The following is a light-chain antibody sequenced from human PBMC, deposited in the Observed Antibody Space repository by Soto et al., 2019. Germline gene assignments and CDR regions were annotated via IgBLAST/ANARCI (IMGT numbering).Light chain of an antibody. CDR3: ATWDDSLNVV. CDR1: TSNIGTHP. J-gene: IGLJ2*01. Sequence: QSVLTQSPSASGTPGQRVSISCSGSTSNIGTHPVNWYQHVPGTAPKLLIYSDNQRPSAVPGRFSGSKSGTSASRAISGLLSEDEAAYYCATWDDSLNVVFGGGTKLTVL. V-gene: IGLV1-44*01. CDR2: SDN.